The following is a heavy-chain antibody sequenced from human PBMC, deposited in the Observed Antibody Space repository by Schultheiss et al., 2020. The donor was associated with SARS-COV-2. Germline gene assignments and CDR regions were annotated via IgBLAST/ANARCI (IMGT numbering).Heavy chain of an antibody. V-gene: IGHV3-30-3*01. J-gene: IGHJ4*02. D-gene: IGHD3-16*02. CDR3: ARDIQLSYYDYVWGSYLPPYYFDY. Sequence: GGSLRLSCAASGFTFSIYTFHWVRQAPGKGLEWVAIISYDGSTKFYADSVRGRFTVSRDNSKDTLYLQMNSLRAEDTAVYYCARDIQLSYYDYVWGSYLPPYYFDYWGQGTLVTVSS. CDR2: ISYDGSTK. CDR1: GFTFSIYT.